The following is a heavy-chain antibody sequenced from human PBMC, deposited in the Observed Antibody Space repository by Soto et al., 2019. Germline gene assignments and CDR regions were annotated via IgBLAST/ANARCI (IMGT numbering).Heavy chain of an antibody. Sequence: PSETLSLTCTVSGGSISSSSYYWGWIRQPPGKGLEWIGYIYHSGSTYYNPSLKSRVTMSVDRSKNQFSLKLSSVTAADTAVYYCARVPSPWGQGTLVTVSS. CDR3: ARVPSP. CDR1: GGSISSSSYY. V-gene: IGHV4-39*07. J-gene: IGHJ5*02. CDR2: IYHSGST.